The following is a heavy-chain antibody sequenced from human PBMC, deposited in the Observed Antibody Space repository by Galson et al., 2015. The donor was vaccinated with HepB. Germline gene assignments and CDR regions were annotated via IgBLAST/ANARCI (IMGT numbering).Heavy chain of an antibody. CDR1: GYTFTSYA. Sequence: SVKVSCKASGYTFTSYAMHWVRQAPGQRLEWMGWINAGNGNTKYSQKFQGRVTITRDTSASTAYMELSSLRSEDTAVYYCARVAVRGVIITGNWFDPWGQGTLVTVSS. CDR2: INAGNGNT. V-gene: IGHV1-3*01. CDR3: ARVAVRGVIITGNWFDP. D-gene: IGHD3-10*01. J-gene: IGHJ5*02.